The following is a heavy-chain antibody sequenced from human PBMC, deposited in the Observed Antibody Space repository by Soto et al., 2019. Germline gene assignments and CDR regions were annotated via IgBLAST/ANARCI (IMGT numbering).Heavy chain of an antibody. Sequence: LSLTCTVSGGSISSSSYYWGWIRQPPGKGLEWIGSIYYSGSTYYNPSLKSRVTISVDTSKNQFSLKLSSVTAADTAVYYCASYGVWWLTVNSYGMDVWGQGTTVTVS. CDR2: IYYSGST. D-gene: IGHD2-8*01. CDR3: ASYGVWWLTVNSYGMDV. CDR1: GGSISSSSYY. J-gene: IGHJ6*02. V-gene: IGHV4-39*01.